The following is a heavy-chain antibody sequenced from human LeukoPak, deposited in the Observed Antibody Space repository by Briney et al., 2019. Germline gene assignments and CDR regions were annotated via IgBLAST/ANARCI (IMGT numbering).Heavy chain of an antibody. V-gene: IGHV3-23*01. CDR1: GFIFGTHT. J-gene: IGHJ6*02. D-gene: IGHD1-14*01. CDR2: ISGSGDST. CDR3: VRRAAVRGMDF. Sequence: GGSLRLSCTASGFIFGTHTLTWVRQAPGKGLEWVASISGSGDSTNYGDSVKGRFTISRDNFKRTVHLEMSNLRADDTAMYYCVRRAAVRGMDFWGLGTTVIVSS.